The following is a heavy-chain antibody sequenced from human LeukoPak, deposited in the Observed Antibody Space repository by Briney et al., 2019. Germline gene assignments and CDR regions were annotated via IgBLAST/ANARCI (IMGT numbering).Heavy chain of an antibody. D-gene: IGHD3-10*01. CDR1: GDSVSSNSAA. V-gene: IGHV6-1*01. J-gene: IGHJ2*01. CDR3: AREGTMVRGVMWYFDL. CDR2: TYYRSKWYN. Sequence: SQTLSLTCAISGDSVSSNSAAWNWIRQSPSRGLEWLGRTYYRSKWYNDYAVSVRSRITINPDTSKNQFSLQLNSVTPEDTAVYYCAREGTMVRGVMWYFDLWGRGTLVTVSS.